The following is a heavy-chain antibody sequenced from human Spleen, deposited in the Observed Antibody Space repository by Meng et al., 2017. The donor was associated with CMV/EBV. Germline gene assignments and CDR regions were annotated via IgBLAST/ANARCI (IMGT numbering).Heavy chain of an antibody. J-gene: IGHJ4*02. CDR2: INSDGSST. CDR1: GFTFSSYW. D-gene: IGHD3-10*01. Sequence: GGSLRLSCAASGFTFSSYWMHWVRQAPGKGLVWVSRINSDGSSTSYADSVKGRFTISRDNAKNTLYLQMNSLRAEDTAVYYCAKIRVRGVYYFDYWGQGSLVTVSS. V-gene: IGHV3-74*01. CDR3: AKIRVRGVYYFDY.